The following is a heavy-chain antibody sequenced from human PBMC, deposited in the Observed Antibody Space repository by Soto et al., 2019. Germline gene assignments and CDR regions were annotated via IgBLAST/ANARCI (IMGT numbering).Heavy chain of an antibody. D-gene: IGHD6-19*01. J-gene: IGHJ1*01. CDR3: ATAPYSSGWYAGYFQH. CDR1: GFTFSSYA. CDR2: ISYDGSNK. Sequence: GGSLRLSCAASGFTFSSYAMHWVRQAPGKGLEWVAVISYDGSNKYYADSVKGRFTISRDNSKNTLYLQMNSLRAEDTAVYYCATAPYSSGWYAGYFQHWGQGTLVTVSS. V-gene: IGHV3-30-3*01.